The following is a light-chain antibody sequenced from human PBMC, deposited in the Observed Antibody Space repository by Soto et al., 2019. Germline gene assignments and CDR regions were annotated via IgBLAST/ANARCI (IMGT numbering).Light chain of an antibody. CDR2: GAS. V-gene: IGKV3-15*01. J-gene: IGKJ1*01. CDR1: QSVSSN. CDR3: QQYKDWPRT. Sequence: EILMTQSPATLSVSPGERATLSCRASQSVSSNLAWFQQKPGQAPRLLIYGASTRAAGIPARFSGSGSGADFTLTISSLQSDDFAFYYCQQYKDWPRTFGQGTKVDIK.